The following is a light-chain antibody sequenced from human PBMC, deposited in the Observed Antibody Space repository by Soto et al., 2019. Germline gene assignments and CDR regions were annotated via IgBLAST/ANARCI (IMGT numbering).Light chain of an antibody. CDR3: SSFAGSNGLV. V-gene: IGLV2-8*01. Sequence: QPVLTQPPSASGSPGQSVTFSCTGTSNDVGGYNYVSWYQQHPGKAPKLMISEVSKRPSGVPDRFSGSKSGNTASLTVSGLQAEDEADYYCSSFAGSNGLVFGRGTKLTVL. CDR1: SNDVGGYNY. CDR2: EVS. J-gene: IGLJ2*01.